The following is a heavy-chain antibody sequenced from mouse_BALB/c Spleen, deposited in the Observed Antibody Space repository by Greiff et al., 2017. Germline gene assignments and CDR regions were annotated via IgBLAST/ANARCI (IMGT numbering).Heavy chain of an antibody. V-gene: IGHV4-1*02. Sequence: EVKLVESGGGLVQPGGSLKLSCAASGFDFSRYWMSWVRQAPGKGLEWIGEINPDSSTINYTPSLKDKFIISRDNAKNTLYLQMSKVRSEDTALYYCARPLLPFAYWGQGTLVTVSA. J-gene: IGHJ3*01. CDR1: GFDFSRYW. CDR2: INPDSSTI. CDR3: ARPLLPFAY.